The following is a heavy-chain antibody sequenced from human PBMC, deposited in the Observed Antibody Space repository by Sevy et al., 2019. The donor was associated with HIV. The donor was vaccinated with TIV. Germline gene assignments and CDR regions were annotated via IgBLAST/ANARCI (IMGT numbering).Heavy chain of an antibody. CDR3: AKDMGNWNGLDY. CDR1: GFAFDDYS. CDR2: ISWDGGST. D-gene: IGHD1-1*01. Sequence: GGSLSLSCAASGFAFDDYSMHWVRQAPGKGLEWVSLISWDGGSTSFADSVTGRFTISRDNSQNSLYLQMNSLRPQDTALYYCAKDMGNWNGLDYWGQGTLVTVSS. V-gene: IGHV3-43*01. J-gene: IGHJ4*02.